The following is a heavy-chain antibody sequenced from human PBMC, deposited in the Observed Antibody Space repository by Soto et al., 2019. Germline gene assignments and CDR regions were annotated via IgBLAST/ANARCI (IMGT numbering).Heavy chain of an antibody. D-gene: IGHD1-7*01. CDR3: ARDRVTGTTTDAFDI. V-gene: IGHV1-69*05. CDR2: IIPIFGTA. J-gene: IGHJ3*02. CDR1: GGTFSSYA. Sequence: SVKVSCKASGGTFSSYAISWVRQAPGQGLEWMGGIIPIFGTANYAQKLQGRVTITTDTATSTAYMELRSLRSEDTAVYYCARDRVTGTTTDAFDIWGQGTMVTVSS.